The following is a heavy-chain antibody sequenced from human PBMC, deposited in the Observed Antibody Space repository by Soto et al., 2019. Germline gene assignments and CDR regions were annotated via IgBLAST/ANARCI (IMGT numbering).Heavy chain of an antibody. D-gene: IGHD3-22*01. J-gene: IGHJ4*02. CDR3: ARSNDSSGYYRLPYYFDY. CDR1: GGSISSGDYY. CDR2: IYYSGST. V-gene: IGHV4-30-4*01. Sequence: SETLSLTCTVSGGSISSGDYYWSWIRQPPGKGLEWIGYIYYSGSTYYNPSLKSRVTISVDTSKNQFSLKLSSVTAADTAVYYCARSNDSSGYYRLPYYFDYWGQGTLVTVSS.